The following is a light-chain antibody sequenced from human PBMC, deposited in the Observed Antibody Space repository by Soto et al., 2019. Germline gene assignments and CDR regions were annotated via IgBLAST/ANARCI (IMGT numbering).Light chain of an antibody. V-gene: IGKV3-11*01. J-gene: IGKJ1*01. CDR1: QSISSN. CDR2: DAS. CDR3: QQRSNWPPV. Sequence: EIVMTQSPATLSVSPGERGTLSCRASQSISSNLAWYQQKPGQAPRLLIYDASNRATGIPARFSGSGSGTDFTLTISSLEPEDFAVYYCQQRSNWPPVFGQGTKVDIK.